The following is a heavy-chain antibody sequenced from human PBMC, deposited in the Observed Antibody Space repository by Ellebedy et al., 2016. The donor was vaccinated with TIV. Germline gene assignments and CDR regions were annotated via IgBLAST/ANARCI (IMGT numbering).Heavy chain of an antibody. CDR2: IYTSGST. V-gene: IGHV4-61*02. CDR1: GGSTSSGGYY. J-gene: IGHJ4*02. D-gene: IGHD3-16*01. CDR3: AREFGQ. Sequence: SETLSLTXTVSGGSTSSGGYYWSWIRQPAGKGLEWIGRIYTSGSTDYSPSLKSRVTMSLDTSNNQFSLHLTSVTAADTAIYYCAREFGQWGQGTLVTVSS.